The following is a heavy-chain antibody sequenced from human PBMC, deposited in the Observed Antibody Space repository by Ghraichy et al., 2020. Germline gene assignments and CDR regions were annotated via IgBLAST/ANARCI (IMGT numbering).Heavy chain of an antibody. V-gene: IGHV4-31*03. CDR3: ARDGGYFLAFDY. D-gene: IGHD3-22*01. CDR1: GGSVSSGGHY. J-gene: IGHJ4*02. Sequence: SETLSLTCSVSGGSVSSGGHYWTWIRQNPGKGLEWIGFIFNSRITYYNPSLKSRASISADTSKNPFSLKLASVTAADTAVYYCARDGGYFLAFDYWGQGTPLTFSS. CDR2: IFNSRIT.